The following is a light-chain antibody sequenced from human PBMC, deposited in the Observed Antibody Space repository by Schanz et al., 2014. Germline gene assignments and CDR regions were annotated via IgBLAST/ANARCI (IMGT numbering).Light chain of an antibody. V-gene: IGKV3-20*01. Sequence: EIVLTQSPGTLSLSPGERATLSCRASQSVSSSYLAWYQQKPGQAPRLLIYGVSSRATGIPDSFSGSGSGKDFTLTISRLEPEDFAVYYYQQYGSSPVTFGGGTKV. CDR3: QQYGSSPVT. J-gene: IGKJ4*01. CDR1: QSVSSSY. CDR2: GVS.